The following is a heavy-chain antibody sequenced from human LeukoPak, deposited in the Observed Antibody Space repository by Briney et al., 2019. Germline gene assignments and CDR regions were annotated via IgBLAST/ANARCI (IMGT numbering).Heavy chain of an antibody. CDR1: GGTFSSYA. V-gene: IGHV1-69*05. CDR2: IITIFGTA. Sequence: SVKVSCKASGGTFSSYAISWVRQAPGQGLEWMGGIITIFGTANYAQKFQGRVTITTDESTSTAYMELSSLRSEDTAVYYCARGGHYGGKGFYYYYYMDVWGKGTTVTVSS. D-gene: IGHD4-23*01. J-gene: IGHJ6*03. CDR3: ARGGHYGGKGFYYYYYMDV.